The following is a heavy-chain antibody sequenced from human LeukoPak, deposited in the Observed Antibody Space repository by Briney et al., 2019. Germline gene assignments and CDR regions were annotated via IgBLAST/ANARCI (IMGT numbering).Heavy chain of an antibody. Sequence: SETLSLTCTVSGGSINSGDFYWTWIRQPAGKGLEWIGRIYINGNTNYNPSLKSRVTISLDVSKSQFSLRLNSVTAADTAVYHCARGETGRDYGDYTLGDRFDIWGQGTMVIVSS. V-gene: IGHV4-61*02. D-gene: IGHD4-17*01. CDR2: IYINGNT. CDR1: GGSINSGDFY. CDR3: ARGETGRDYGDYTLGDRFDI. J-gene: IGHJ3*02.